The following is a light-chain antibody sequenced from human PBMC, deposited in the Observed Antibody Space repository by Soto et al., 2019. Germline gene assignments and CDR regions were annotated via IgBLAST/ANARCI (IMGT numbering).Light chain of an antibody. J-gene: IGLJ2*01. CDR2: EDN. CDR1: GGSIATNS. CDR3: QSYDTSNPHVI. V-gene: IGLV6-57*04. Sequence: NFMLTQPHSVSESPGKTVPISCTRSGGSIATNSVQWYQQRPGSAPTTVLYEDNQRPSGVPDRFSGSIDSSSNSASLTISGLTTEDEADYYCQSYDTSNPHVIFGGGTKVTVL.